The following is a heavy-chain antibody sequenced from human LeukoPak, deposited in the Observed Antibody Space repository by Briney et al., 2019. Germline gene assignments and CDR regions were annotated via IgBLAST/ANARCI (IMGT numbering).Heavy chain of an antibody. Sequence: ASVKVSCKASGGTFSSYAISWVRQAPEQGLEWMGRIIPILGIANYAQKFQGRVTITADKSTSTAYMELSSLRSEDTAVYYCARDDNGYNSPFDYWGQGTLVTVSS. CDR1: GGTFSSYA. J-gene: IGHJ4*02. CDR3: ARDDNGYNSPFDY. V-gene: IGHV1-69*04. CDR2: IIPILGIA. D-gene: IGHD5-24*01.